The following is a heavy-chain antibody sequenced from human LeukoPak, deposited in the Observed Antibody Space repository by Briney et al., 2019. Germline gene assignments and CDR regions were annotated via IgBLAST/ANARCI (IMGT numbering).Heavy chain of an antibody. CDR1: GYTFNNYG. J-gene: IGHJ4*02. Sequence: GASVKVSCKTSGYTFNNYGISWVRQAPGQGLEWMGWISAYSGDTNYAQKLQGRVTMTTDTSTSTAYMELRSLRSDDTAVYYCARLEIYNYDSSGYYLGGYFDYWGQGTLVTVSS. CDR2: ISAYSGDT. V-gene: IGHV1-18*01. D-gene: IGHD3-22*01. CDR3: ARLEIYNYDSSGYYLGGYFDY.